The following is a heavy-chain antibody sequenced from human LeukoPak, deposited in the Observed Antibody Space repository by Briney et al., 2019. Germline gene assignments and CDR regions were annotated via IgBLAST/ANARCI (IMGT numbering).Heavy chain of an antibody. Sequence: GGSLRLSCAASGFTFSSYAMHWVRQAPGNGLEWVAVISYDGSNKYYADSVKGRFTISRDNSKNTLYLQMNSLRAEDTAVYYCARDRSSGYRFDYWGQGTLVTVSS. V-gene: IGHV3-30-3*01. CDR1: GFTFSSYA. CDR2: ISYDGSNK. D-gene: IGHD3-22*01. CDR3: ARDRSSGYRFDY. J-gene: IGHJ4*02.